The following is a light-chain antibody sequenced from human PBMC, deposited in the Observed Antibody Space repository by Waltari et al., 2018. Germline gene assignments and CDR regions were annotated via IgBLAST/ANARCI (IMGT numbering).Light chain of an antibody. CDR1: QSISSN. V-gene: IGKV3-15*01. J-gene: IGKJ1*01. CDR3: HQYNNWPPWT. Sequence: EIVMTQSPATLSVSPGERATLSCRASQSISSNLAWYQQKPGQAPRLLIYGASTSATGIPARFSGSGSGTEFTLSISSLQSEDSAVYYCHQYNNWPPWTFGQGTKVEIK. CDR2: GAS.